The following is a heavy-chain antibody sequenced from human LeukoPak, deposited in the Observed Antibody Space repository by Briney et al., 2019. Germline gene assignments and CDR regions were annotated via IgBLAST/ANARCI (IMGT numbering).Heavy chain of an antibody. Sequence: PGRSLRLSCAASGFTFSTYAMHWVRQAPGKGLEWVAVISYDGSSKYYADSVKGRFTISRDNSKNTLYLQMNSLRAEDTAVYYCAAPLFSNYMDVWGKGTTVTVSS. D-gene: IGHD2-21*01. V-gene: IGHV3-30*04. J-gene: IGHJ6*03. CDR2: ISYDGSSK. CDR1: GFTFSTYA. CDR3: AAPLFSNYMDV.